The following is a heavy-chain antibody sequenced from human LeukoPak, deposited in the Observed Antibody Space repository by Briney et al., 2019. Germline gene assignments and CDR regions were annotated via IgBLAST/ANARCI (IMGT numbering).Heavy chain of an antibody. CDR2: IWYDGSNK. D-gene: IGHD3-9*01. Sequence: GGSLRLSCAASGFTFSSYGMHWVRQAPGKGLEWVAVIWYDGSNKYYADSVKGRFTISRDNSTNTPYLQMNSLRAEDTAVYYCARDQAQKVLRYFDWAPDALDIWGQGTMVTVSS. J-gene: IGHJ3*02. CDR3: ARDQAQKVLRYFDWAPDALDI. CDR1: GFTFSSYG. V-gene: IGHV3-33*01.